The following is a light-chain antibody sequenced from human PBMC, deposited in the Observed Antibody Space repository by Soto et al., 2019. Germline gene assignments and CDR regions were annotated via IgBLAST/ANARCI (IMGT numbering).Light chain of an antibody. CDR3: QQYGTSRWT. J-gene: IGKJ1*01. CDR1: QNVSNSY. V-gene: IGKV3D-20*01. Sequence: EIVLTQSPATLSLSPGERATLSCGASQNVSNSYLAWYQQKPGLAPRLLIYDASSRAIGIPERFSGSGSGADFTLTISRLEPEDFAVYYCQQYGTSRWTFGQGTKVEIK. CDR2: DAS.